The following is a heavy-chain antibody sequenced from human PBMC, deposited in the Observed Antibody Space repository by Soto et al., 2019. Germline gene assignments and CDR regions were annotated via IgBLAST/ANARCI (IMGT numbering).Heavy chain of an antibody. J-gene: IGHJ5*02. CDR3: ARGPPLGYCSGGSCPTGGLYNWFDP. D-gene: IGHD2-15*01. V-gene: IGHV1-69*01. CDR2: IIPIFGTA. Sequence: QVQLVQSGAEVKKPGSSVKVSCKASGGTFSSYAISWVRQAPGQGLEWMGGIIPIFGTANYAQKFQGRVTITADESTSTAYMELSSLRSEDTAVYYCARGPPLGYCSGGSCPTGGLYNWFDPWGQGTLVTVSS. CDR1: GGTFSSYA.